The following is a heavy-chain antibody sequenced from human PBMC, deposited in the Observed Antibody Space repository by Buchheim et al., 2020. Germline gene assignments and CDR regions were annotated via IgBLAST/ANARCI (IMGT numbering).Heavy chain of an antibody. J-gene: IGHJ4*02. Sequence: QVQLVESGGGVVQPGRSLRLSCAASGFTFSSYAMHWVRQAPGKGLEWVAVISYDGSNKYYADSVKGRFTISRDNSKNTLYLQMNSLRAEDTAVYYCARDARQQLNFDYWGQGTL. D-gene: IGHD6-13*01. V-gene: IGHV3-30-3*01. CDR1: GFTFSSYA. CDR3: ARDARQQLNFDY. CDR2: ISYDGSNK.